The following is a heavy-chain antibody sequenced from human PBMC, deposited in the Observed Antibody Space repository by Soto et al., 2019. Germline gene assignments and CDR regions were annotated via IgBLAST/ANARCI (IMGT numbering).Heavy chain of an antibody. D-gene: IGHD3-22*01. CDR2: INHSGST. V-gene: IGHV4-34*01. J-gene: IGHJ4*02. CDR3: ATLDGSSGSN. Sequence: SETLSLTCAVYGGSFSGYYWSWIRQPPGKGLEWIGEINHSGSTNYNPSLKSRVTISVDTSKNQFSLKLSSVTAADTAVYYCATLDGSSGSNWGKGTLVTVS. CDR1: GGSFSGYY.